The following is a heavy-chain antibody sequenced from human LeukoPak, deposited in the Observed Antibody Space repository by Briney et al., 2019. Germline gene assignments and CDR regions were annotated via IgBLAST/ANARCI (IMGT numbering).Heavy chain of an antibody. V-gene: IGHV1-69*01. CDR3: ARNSRVASTSGLNY. CDR2: ITPIFGAP. J-gene: IGHJ4*02. D-gene: IGHD5-12*01. CDR1: GDTFSSYP. Sequence: SVKVSCKASGDTFSSYPFTWVRQAPGQGLEWMGEITPIFGAPNYAQTSQGRVTITADESTSTVFMELSSLRSDDTAFYYCARNSRVASTSGLNYWGQGTLVTVSS.